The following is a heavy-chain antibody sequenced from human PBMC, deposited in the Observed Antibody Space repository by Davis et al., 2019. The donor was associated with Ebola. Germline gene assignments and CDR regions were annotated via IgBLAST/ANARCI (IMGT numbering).Heavy chain of an antibody. Sequence: PGGSLRLSCAASGFTFSSYAMSWVRQAPGKGLEWVSAISGSGGSTYYADSVKGRFTISRDNSKNTLYLQMNSLRAEDTAVYYCAKDKPYIVVVVAATRGGFDPWGQGTLVTVSS. CDR2: ISGSGGST. J-gene: IGHJ5*02. V-gene: IGHV3-23*01. CDR3: AKDKPYIVVVVAATRGGFDP. D-gene: IGHD2-15*01. CDR1: GFTFSSYA.